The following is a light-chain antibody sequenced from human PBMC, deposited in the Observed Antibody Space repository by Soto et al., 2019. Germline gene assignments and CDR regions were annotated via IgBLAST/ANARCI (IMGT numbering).Light chain of an antibody. Sequence: EVVLTQSPVTLSLSPGERATLSCRASQSFRGLLAWYQQKPGHAPRLLIYDAYNRATGIPTRFSGSGSGTDFSLTISSLEPEDSAVYYCQQRHMWPITFGQGTRLEIK. CDR1: QSFRGL. CDR2: DAY. CDR3: QQRHMWPIT. J-gene: IGKJ5*01. V-gene: IGKV3-11*01.